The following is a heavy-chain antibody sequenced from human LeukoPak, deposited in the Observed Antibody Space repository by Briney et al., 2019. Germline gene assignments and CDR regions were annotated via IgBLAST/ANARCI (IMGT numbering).Heavy chain of an antibody. CDR3: AKVATWTYFDS. D-gene: IGHD3/OR15-3a*01. J-gene: IGHJ4*02. CDR1: GFSFSSSA. V-gene: IGHV3-23*01. Sequence: GGSLRLSCAASGFSFSSSAMSWVRRAPGKGLGWVSVIDGSGETTYYADSVKGRFTISRDNSKNTLYLQLTSLRVDDTAVYYCAKVATWTYFDSWGQGRLVTVSS. CDR2: IDGSGETT.